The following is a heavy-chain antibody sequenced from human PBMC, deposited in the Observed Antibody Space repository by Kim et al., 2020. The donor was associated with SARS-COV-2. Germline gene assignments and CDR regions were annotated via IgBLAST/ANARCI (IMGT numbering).Heavy chain of an antibody. D-gene: IGHD3-10*01. Sequence: SETLSLTCTVSGGSIDSFYWSWIRQPPGKGLELIGYVYYSGSTNYNPSLKSRVTISLDTSKTQFSLKLTSVTAADTAVYYCAIVGPGRAFWGRGTLVTVSS. V-gene: IGHV4-59*13. CDR1: GGSIDSFY. CDR3: AIVGPGRAF. CDR2: VYYSGST. J-gene: IGHJ4*02.